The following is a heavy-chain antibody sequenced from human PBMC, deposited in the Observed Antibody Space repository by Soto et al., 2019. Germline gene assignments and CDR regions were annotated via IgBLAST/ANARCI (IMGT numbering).Heavy chain of an antibody. CDR2: ISGSGGST. V-gene: IGHV3-23*01. Sequence: QPGGALRLSCSASGFTFSSYAMSWVRQAPGKGLEWVSAISGSGGSTYYADSVKGRFTISRDNSKNTLYLQMNSLRAEDTAVYYCAKDKHYYGSGTKGPFDYWGQGTLVTVSS. CDR1: GFTFSSYA. J-gene: IGHJ4*02. CDR3: AKDKHYYGSGTKGPFDY. D-gene: IGHD3-10*01.